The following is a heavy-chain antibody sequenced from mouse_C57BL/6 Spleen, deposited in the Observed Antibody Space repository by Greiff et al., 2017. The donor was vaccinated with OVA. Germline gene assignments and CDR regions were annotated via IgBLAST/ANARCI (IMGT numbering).Heavy chain of an antibody. Sequence: VHVKQSGPELVKPGASVKISCKASGYSFTGYYMNWVKQSPEKSLEWIGEINPSTGGTTYNQKFKAKATLTVDKSSSTAYMQLKSLTSEDSAVYYCVRGPYGNYDYWGQGTTLTVSS. CDR3: VRGPYGNYDY. D-gene: IGHD2-1*01. J-gene: IGHJ2*01. V-gene: IGHV1-42*01. CDR1: GYSFTGYY. CDR2: INPSTGGT.